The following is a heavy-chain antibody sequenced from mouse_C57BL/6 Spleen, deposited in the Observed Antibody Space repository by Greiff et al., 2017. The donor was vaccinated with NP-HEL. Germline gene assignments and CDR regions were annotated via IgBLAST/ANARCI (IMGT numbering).Heavy chain of an antibody. CDR3: AIYYDYDGFAY. D-gene: IGHD2-4*01. CDR2: IYPGGGYT. Sequence: VQLQQSGAELVRPGTSVKMSCKASGYTFTNYWIGWAKQRPGHGLEWIGDIYPGGGYTNYNEKFKGKATLTADKSSSTAYMQFSSRTSEDSAIYYCAIYYDYDGFAYWGQGTLVTVSA. V-gene: IGHV1-63*01. J-gene: IGHJ3*01. CDR1: GYTFTNYW.